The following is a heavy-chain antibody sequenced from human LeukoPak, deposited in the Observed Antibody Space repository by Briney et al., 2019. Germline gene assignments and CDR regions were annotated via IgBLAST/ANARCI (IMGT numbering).Heavy chain of an antibody. J-gene: IGHJ4*02. CDR1: GFDFNAYG. CDR3: ARHFHSAWFGF. V-gene: IGHV5-51*01. CDR2: IYPGGSNG. D-gene: IGHD5-18*01. Sequence: GESLRISCKCSGFDFNAYGIAWVRQMPGKGLEWVGNIYPGGSNGRYRPSFQGQVTTSADKSITTVYLQWSSLKASDTAMYYCARHFHSAWFGFWGQGSLVTVPS.